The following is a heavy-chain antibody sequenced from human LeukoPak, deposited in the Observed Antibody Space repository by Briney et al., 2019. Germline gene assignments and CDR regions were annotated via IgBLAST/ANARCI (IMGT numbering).Heavy chain of an antibody. Sequence: PGGSLRLSCAASGFTFSSCWMNWVRQAPGKGLEWVANIKQDGSVTNYVDFVKGRFTISRDNARNSLFLQMNSLRVEDTAVYYCARDPSGSPVFDPWGQGTLVTVSS. V-gene: IGHV3-7*01. D-gene: IGHD3-10*01. CDR3: ARDPSGSPVFDP. CDR2: IKQDGSVT. J-gene: IGHJ5*02. CDR1: GFTFSSCW.